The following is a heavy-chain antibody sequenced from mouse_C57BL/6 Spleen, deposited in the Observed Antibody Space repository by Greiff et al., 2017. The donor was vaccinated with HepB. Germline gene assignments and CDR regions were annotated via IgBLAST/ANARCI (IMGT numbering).Heavy chain of an antibody. V-gene: IGHV1-20*01. D-gene: IGHD1-1*01. Sequence: VQLKESGPELVKPGDSVKISCKASGYSFTGYFMNWVMQSHGKSLEWIGRINPYNGDTFYNQKFKGKATLTVDKSSSTAHMELRSLTSEDSAVYYCARSRYYYGSSYGYFDVWGTGTTVTVSS. J-gene: IGHJ1*03. CDR1: GYSFTGYF. CDR3: ARSRYYYGSSYGYFDV. CDR2: INPYNGDT.